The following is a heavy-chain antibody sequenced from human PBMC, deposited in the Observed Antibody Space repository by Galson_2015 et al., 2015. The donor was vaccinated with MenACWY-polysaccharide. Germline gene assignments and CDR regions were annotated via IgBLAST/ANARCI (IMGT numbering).Heavy chain of an antibody. CDR3: TKAGAKYCRGSTCSFNWFDP. Sequence: SLRLSCAASGFSFSTYWMHWVRHAPGKGLVWVSRINADGSATDYADSVRGRFTISRDNAKHTLYLEMNSLRAEDTAVYYCTKAGAKYCRGSTCSFNWFDPWGQGTLVTVSS. CDR1: GFSFSTYW. CDR2: INADGSAT. J-gene: IGHJ5*02. D-gene: IGHD2-8*02. V-gene: IGHV3-74*01.